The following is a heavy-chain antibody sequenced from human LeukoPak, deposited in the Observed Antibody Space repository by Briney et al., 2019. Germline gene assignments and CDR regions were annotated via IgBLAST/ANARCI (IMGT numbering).Heavy chain of an antibody. CDR2: ISSSNSYI. V-gene: IGHV3-21*01. D-gene: IGHD1-26*01. CDR1: GFTFSSYS. Sequence: GGSLRLSCAASGFTFSSYSMNWVRQAPGKGLEWVSSISSSNSYIYYADSVKGRFTISRDNAKNSLYLHMNSLRAEDTAVYYCARSSGTYFPFEYWGQGTLVTVSS. CDR3: ARSSGTYFPFEY. J-gene: IGHJ4*02.